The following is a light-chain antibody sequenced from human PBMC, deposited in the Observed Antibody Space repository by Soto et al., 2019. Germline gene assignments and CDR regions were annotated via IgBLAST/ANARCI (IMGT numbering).Light chain of an antibody. Sequence: MRIPQSPSSFSACTGDGLTIAWQASQDISKYLNWYQQKPGKPPKILIYDASNLETGVPSRFSGSGSRTDCTFTITSLQPEDIETDYCQQYDNLPLTFGGGTQVDIK. J-gene: IGKJ4*01. CDR2: DAS. CDR1: QDISKY. CDR3: QQYDNLPLT. V-gene: IGKV1-33*01.